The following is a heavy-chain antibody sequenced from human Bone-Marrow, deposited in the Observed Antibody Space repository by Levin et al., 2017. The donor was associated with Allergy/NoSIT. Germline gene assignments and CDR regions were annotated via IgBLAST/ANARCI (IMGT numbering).Heavy chain of an antibody. CDR1: GFTFSSYA. CDR3: AKGANAPYYYYYGMDV. V-gene: IGHV3-23*01. J-gene: IGHJ6*02. CDR2: ISGSGGST. Sequence: PGGSLRLSCAASGFTFSSYAMSWVRQAPGKGLEWVSAISGSGGSTYYADSVKGRFTISRDNSKNTLYLQMNSLRAEDTAVYYCAKGANAPYYYYYGMDVWGQGTTVTVSS.